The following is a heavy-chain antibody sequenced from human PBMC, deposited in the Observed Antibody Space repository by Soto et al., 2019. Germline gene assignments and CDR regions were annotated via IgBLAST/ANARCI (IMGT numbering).Heavy chain of an antibody. CDR1: GFTFSSYA. CDR3: ARDRSVSSGYFQNYYYYYGMDV. Sequence: GGSLRLSCAASGFTFSSYAMSWVRQAPGKGLEWVSAISGSGGSTYYADSVKGRFTISRDNSKNTLYLQMNSLRAEDTAVYYCARDRSVSSGYFQNYYYYYGMDVWGQGTTVTVSS. V-gene: IGHV3-23*01. D-gene: IGHD3-22*01. CDR2: ISGSGGST. J-gene: IGHJ6*02.